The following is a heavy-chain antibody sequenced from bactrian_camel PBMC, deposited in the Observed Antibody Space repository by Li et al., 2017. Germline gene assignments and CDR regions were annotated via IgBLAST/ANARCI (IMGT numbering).Heavy chain of an antibody. Sequence: VQLVESGGEPVQAGGSLRLSCAASGYSASTLCMAWFRQAPGKERTMVATIDNDGGTAYATSLAGRFTVSKDNAMTTLYLQMNDLKPEDTATYYCATDSVGAFDCYSGSWAARTFHYWGQETQVTVS. CDR1: GYSASTLC. V-gene: IGHV3S57*01. J-gene: IGHJ4*01. CDR2: IDNDGGT. CDR3: ATDSVGAFDCYSGSWAARTFHY. D-gene: IGHD3*01.